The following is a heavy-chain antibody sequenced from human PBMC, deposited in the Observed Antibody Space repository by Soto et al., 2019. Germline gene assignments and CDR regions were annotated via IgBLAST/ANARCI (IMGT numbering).Heavy chain of an antibody. CDR1: GYTFTGYY. D-gene: IGHD1-20*01. CDR3: ARARSLTGTDAFDI. V-gene: IGHV1-2*04. CDR2: INPNSGGT. J-gene: IGHJ3*02. Sequence: GASVKVSCKASGYTFTGYYIHWVRQAPGQGLEWMGWINPNSGGTNYAQKFQGWVTMTRDTSISTAYMELSRLRSDDTAVYYCARARSLTGTDAFDIWGQGTMVTVSS.